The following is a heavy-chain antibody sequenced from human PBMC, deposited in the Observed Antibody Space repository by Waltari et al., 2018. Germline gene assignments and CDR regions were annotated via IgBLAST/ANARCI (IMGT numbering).Heavy chain of an antibody. Sequence: QLQLQESGPGLVKSSETLSLTCTVPGGSISNDLYYWGWIRQSPGRGLEWIGSIYHRGTTYYNPSLQSRVTISVDTSKNQFSLKLTSVTSADTAVYYCARDRSWYEVFVYWGQGTLVTVSS. J-gene: IGHJ4*02. CDR3: ARDRSWYEVFVY. V-gene: IGHV4-39*07. CDR1: GGSISNDLYY. D-gene: IGHD6-13*01. CDR2: IYHRGTT.